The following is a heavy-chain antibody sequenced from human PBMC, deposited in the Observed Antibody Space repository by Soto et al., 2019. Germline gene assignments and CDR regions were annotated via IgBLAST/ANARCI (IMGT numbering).Heavy chain of an antibody. J-gene: IGHJ4*02. V-gene: IGHV1-18*01. D-gene: IGHD5-12*01. CDR3: ARWGGMATIFGFDY. CDR1: GYTFXSYG. Sequence: ASVKVSCKASGYTFXSYGISWVRQAPGQGLEWMGWISAYNGNTNYAQKLQGRVTMTTDTSTSTAYMELRSLRSDDTAVYYCARWGGMATIFGFDYWGQGTLVTVSS. CDR2: ISAYNGNT.